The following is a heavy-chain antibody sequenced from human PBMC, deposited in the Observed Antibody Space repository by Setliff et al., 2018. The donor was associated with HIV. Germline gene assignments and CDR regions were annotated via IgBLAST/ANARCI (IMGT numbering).Heavy chain of an antibody. V-gene: IGHV4-39*07. CDR1: GDSISDTTYY. D-gene: IGHD1-20*01. J-gene: IGHJ5*02. Sequence: SETLSLTCSVSGDSISDTTYYWGWIRQPPGKGLEWIGNIYHSGSTLYKPSLKSRVTMSVDTSKNQFSLKLSSVTAADTAVYYCAGCITGTTHWFDPWGQGTLVTVSS. CDR2: IYHSGST. CDR3: AGCITGTTHWFDP.